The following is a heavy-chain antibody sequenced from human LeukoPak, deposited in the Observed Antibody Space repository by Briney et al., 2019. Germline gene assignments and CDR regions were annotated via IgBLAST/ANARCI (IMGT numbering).Heavy chain of an antibody. Sequence: GGSLRLSCAASGFTFRTYSIHWVRQAPGKGLEWVSVVSADGRTQLYSDSVKGRFTISRDNSLNTLHLQMNSLRTEDTAVYYCAREFGHNRWYFDYWGQGALVTVSS. CDR1: GFTFRTYS. CDR2: VSADGRTQ. J-gene: IGHJ4*02. CDR3: AREFGHNRWYFDY. V-gene: IGHV3-30*03. D-gene: IGHD5-24*01.